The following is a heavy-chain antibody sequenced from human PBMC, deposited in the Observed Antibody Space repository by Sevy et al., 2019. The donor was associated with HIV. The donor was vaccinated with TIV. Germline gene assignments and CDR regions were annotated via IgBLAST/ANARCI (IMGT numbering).Heavy chain of an antibody. CDR3: AREGDSSGWYIPFDY. J-gene: IGHJ4*02. D-gene: IGHD6-19*01. V-gene: IGHV3-48*01. CDR1: GFTFSSYS. Sequence: GSLRLSCAASGFTFSSYSMNWVRQAPGKGLEWVSYISSSSSTIYYADSVKGRFTISRDNAKNSLYLQMNSLRAEDTAVYYCAREGDSSGWYIPFDYWGQGTLVTVSS. CDR2: ISSSSSTI.